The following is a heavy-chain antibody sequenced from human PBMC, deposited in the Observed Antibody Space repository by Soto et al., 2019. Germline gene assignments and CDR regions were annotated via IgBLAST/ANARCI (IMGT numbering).Heavy chain of an antibody. D-gene: IGHD2-15*01. V-gene: IGHV3-30-3*01. J-gene: IGHJ6*02. CDR2: ISYDGSNK. CDR3: ARDWEYCSGGSCDYYYGMDV. Sequence: PGGSLRLSCAASGFTFSSYAMHWVRQAPGKGLEWVAVISYDGSNKYYADSVKGRFTISRDNSKNTLYLQMNSLRAEDTAVYYCARDWEYCSGGSCDYYYGMDVWGQGTTVTVSS. CDR1: GFTFSSYA.